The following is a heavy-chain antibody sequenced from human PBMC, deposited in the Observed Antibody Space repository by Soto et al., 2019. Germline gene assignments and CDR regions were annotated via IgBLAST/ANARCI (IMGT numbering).Heavy chain of an antibody. J-gene: IGHJ5*02. D-gene: IGHD4-17*01. Sequence: EVQLVESGGGLVKPGGSLRLSCAASGFTFSSYSMNWVRQAPGKGLEWVSSISSSSSYIYYADSVKGRFTISRDNAKNSLYLQMNSLRAEDTAVYYCARDYSRVHGAYPPDRWGQGTLVTVSS. CDR2: ISSSSSYI. CDR3: ARDYSRVHGAYPPDR. V-gene: IGHV3-21*01. CDR1: GFTFSSYS.